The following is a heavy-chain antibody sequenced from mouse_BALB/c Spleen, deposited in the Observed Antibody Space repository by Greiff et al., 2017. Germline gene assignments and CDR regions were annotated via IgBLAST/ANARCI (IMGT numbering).Heavy chain of an antibody. Sequence: EVNLVESGPSLVKPSQTLSLTCSVTGDSITSGYWNWIRKFPGNKLEYMGYISYSGSTYYNPSLKSRISITRDTSKNQYYLQLNSVTTEDTATYYCARYSYLFYAMDYWGQGTSVTVSS. V-gene: IGHV3-8*02. J-gene: IGHJ4*01. D-gene: IGHD6-2*01. CDR2: ISYSGST. CDR3: ARYSYLFYAMDY. CDR1: GDSITSGY.